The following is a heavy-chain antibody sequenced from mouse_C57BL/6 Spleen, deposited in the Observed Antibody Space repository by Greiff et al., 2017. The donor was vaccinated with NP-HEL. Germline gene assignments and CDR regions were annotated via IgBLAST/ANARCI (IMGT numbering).Heavy chain of an antibody. CDR3: AKGSSGYDY. V-gene: IGHV1-69*01. Sequence: QVQLQQPGAELVMPGASVELSCKASGYTFTSYWMHWVKQRPGQGLEWIGEIDPSDSYTNYNQKFKGKSTLTVDKSSSTAYMQLSSLTSEDSAVYYCAKGSSGYDYWGQGTTLTVSS. CDR2: IDPSDSYT. CDR1: GYTFTSYW. D-gene: IGHD3-2*02. J-gene: IGHJ2*01.